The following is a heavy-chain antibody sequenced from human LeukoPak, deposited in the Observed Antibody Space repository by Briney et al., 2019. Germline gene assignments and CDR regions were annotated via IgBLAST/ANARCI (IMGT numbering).Heavy chain of an antibody. CDR3: ARGPYSSGPFDY. CDR1: GGSISSYY. Sequence: SETLSLTCTVSGGSISSYYWSWIREPAGKGLKWIGRIYTSGSTNYNPSLKSRVTMSVDTSKNQFSLKLSSVTAADTAVYYCARGPYSSGPFDYWGQGTLVTVSS. J-gene: IGHJ4*02. V-gene: IGHV4-4*07. D-gene: IGHD6-19*01. CDR2: IYTSGST.